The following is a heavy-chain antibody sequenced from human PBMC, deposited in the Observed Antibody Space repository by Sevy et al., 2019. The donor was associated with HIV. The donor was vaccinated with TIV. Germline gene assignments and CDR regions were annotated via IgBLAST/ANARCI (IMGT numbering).Heavy chain of an antibody. CDR1: GFTVSSDY. Sequence: GGSLRLSCAASGFTVSSDYMTWVRQAPGKGLEWVSVIYSGGTTYYADSVKGRFTISRDDSKSIAYLQMNSLKSEDTAVYYCTRNYLLITFGGLIVPGGGHSWGQGTLVTVSS. CDR2: IYSGGTT. D-gene: IGHD3-16*02. V-gene: IGHV3-66*01. J-gene: IGHJ4*02. CDR3: TRNYLLITFGGLIVPGGGHS.